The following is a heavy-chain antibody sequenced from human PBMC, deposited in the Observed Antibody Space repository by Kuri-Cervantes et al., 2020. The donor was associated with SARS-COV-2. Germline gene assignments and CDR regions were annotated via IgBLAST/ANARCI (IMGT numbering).Heavy chain of an antibody. CDR1: GYTFTSYG. J-gene: IGHJ4*02. CDR2: ISAYNGNT. Sequence: ASVKVSCKASGYTFTSYGTSWVRQAPGQGLERMGWISAYNGNTNYAQKLQGRVTMTTDTSTSTAYMELRSLRSDDTAVYYCARDAPMVRGAPHDYWGQGTLVTDSS. D-gene: IGHD3-10*01. V-gene: IGHV1-18*01. CDR3: ARDAPMVRGAPHDY.